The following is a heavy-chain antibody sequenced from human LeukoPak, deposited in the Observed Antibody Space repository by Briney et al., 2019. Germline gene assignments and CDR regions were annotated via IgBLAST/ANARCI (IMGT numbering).Heavy chain of an antibody. CDR1: GYTFTGYS. V-gene: IGHV1-2*02. Sequence: ASVKVSCKASGYTFTGYSMHWVRQAPGQGLEWMGCINPNSGGTNYAQKFQGRVTMTRDTSISTAYMELSRLRSDDTAVYYCATYSGSYPFDYWGQGTLVTVSS. J-gene: IGHJ4*02. D-gene: IGHD1-26*01. CDR2: INPNSGGT. CDR3: ATYSGSYPFDY.